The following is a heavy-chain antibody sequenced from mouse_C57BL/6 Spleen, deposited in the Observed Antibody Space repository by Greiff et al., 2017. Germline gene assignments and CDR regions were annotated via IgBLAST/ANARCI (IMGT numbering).Heavy chain of an antibody. CDR3: ALDGAWFAY. J-gene: IGHJ3*01. V-gene: IGHV2-2*01. D-gene: IGHD2-3*01. CDR2: IWSGGST. Sequence: VQLQQSGPGLVQPSQSLSITCTVSGFSLTSYGVHWVRQSPGTGLEWLGVIWSGGSTDYNAAFISRLSISKDNSKSQVFFKMNSLQADDTAIYYCALDGAWFAYWGQGTLVTVSA. CDR1: GFSLTSYG.